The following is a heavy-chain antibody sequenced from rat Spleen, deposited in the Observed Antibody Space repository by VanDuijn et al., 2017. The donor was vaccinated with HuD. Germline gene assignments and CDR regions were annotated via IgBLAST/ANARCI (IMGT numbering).Heavy chain of an antibody. CDR1: GFNFNGYW. CDR2: VNGDGTTM. J-gene: IGHJ2*01. D-gene: IGHD3-7*01. V-gene: IGHV4-2*01. Sequence: EVNLVESGGGLVQPGRSLTLSCAASGFNFNGYWMAWVRQAPGKGLEWIGEVNGDGTTMNYTPSLKDKFTISRDIAQNNLFLQTSKLGSEDTAIYCCSRARSDRYFDYWGQGIMVKVSS. CDR3: SRARSDRYFDY.